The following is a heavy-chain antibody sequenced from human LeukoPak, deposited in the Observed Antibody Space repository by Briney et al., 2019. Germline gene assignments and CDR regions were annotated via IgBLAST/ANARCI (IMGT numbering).Heavy chain of an antibody. CDR1: GYTFTSYG. J-gene: IGHJ4*02. D-gene: IGHD6-19*01. CDR3: ARDVSIAVAGTKYFDY. CDR2: ISAYNGNT. V-gene: IGHV1-18*01. Sequence: ASVKVSCKASGYTFTSYGISWVRQAPGQRLEWMGWISAYNGNTNYAQKLQGRVTMTTDTSTSTAYMELRSLRSDDTAVYYCARDVSIAVAGTKYFDYWGQGTLVTVSS.